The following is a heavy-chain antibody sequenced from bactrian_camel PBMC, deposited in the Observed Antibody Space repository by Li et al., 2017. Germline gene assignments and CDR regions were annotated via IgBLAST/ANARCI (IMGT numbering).Heavy chain of an antibody. Sequence: DVQLVESGGGSVQAGGSLKLSCDTSGVRYIRNCMGWFRQAPGKEREGVAALFTDGGSTYYADSVKGRFTISQDNAKNTLYLQMNSLKPEDTAMYYCAAACTVAAGWGLLGEVHSQGTQVTVS. CDR2: LFTDGGST. J-gene: IGHJ4*01. V-gene: IGHV3S40*01. D-gene: IGHD1*01. CDR1: GVRYIRNC.